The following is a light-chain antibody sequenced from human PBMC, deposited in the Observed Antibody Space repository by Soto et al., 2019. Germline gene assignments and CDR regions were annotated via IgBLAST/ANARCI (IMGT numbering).Light chain of an antibody. Sequence: EIVLTQSPGTLSLSPGERATLSCRASQSIGSRYLAWYQQKPGQAPRLLIYGASNRATGIPDRFSGSGSGTDFTLTISRLEPEDFAVYYCQQYSSSFGQGTRLEIK. V-gene: IGKV3-20*01. CDR2: GAS. CDR3: QQYSSS. CDR1: QSIGSRY. J-gene: IGKJ5*01.